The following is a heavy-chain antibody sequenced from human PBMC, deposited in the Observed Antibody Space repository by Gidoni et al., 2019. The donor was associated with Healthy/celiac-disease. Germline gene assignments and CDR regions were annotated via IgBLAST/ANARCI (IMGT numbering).Heavy chain of an antibody. Sequence: QVQLPESGPGLVKPSQTLSLTCPVSGGSISRGSYYCRWIRQPAGKRLEWIGRIYTSGSTNYNPSIKSRVTISVETSKNQFSLKLSSGTAADTAVDYCARDSGSWGAWGQGTLVTVSS. CDR3: ARDSGSWGA. CDR1: GGSISRGSYY. V-gene: IGHV4-61*02. D-gene: IGHD6-13*01. J-gene: IGHJ5*02. CDR2: IYTSGST.